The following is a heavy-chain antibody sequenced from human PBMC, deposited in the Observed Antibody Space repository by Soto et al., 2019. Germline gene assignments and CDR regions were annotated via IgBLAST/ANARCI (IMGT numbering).Heavy chain of an antibody. CDR2: IYHSGST. Sequence: SETLSLTCAVSCGSISSGGYSWSWIRQPPGKGLEWIGYIYHSGSTYYNPSLKSRVTISVDRSKNQFSLKLSSVTAADTAVYYCARADGAVLRYWGQGTLVTVSS. CDR3: ARADGAVLRY. D-gene: IGHD1-26*01. CDR1: CGSISSGGYS. J-gene: IGHJ4*02. V-gene: IGHV4-30-2*01.